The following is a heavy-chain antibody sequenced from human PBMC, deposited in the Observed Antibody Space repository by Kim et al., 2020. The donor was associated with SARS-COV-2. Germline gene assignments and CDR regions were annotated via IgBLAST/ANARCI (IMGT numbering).Heavy chain of an antibody. CDR3: ARDLLVGATSYGMDV. J-gene: IGHJ6*02. Sequence: GGSLRLSCAASGFTFSSYGMHWVRQAPGKGLEWVAVIWYDGGNKYYAASVKGRFTISRDNSKNTLYLQMNSLRAEDTAVYYCARDLLVGATSYGMDVWGQGTTVTVSS. D-gene: IGHD1-26*01. V-gene: IGHV3-33*01. CDR1: GFTFSSYG. CDR2: IWYDGGNK.